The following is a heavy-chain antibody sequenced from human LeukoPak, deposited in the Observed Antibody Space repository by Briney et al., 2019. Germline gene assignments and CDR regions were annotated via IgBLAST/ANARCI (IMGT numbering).Heavy chain of an antibody. J-gene: IGHJ4*02. V-gene: IGHV3-7*01. CDR2: INEGGSAE. Sequence: PGGSLRLSCAASGFRFNTLWMSWVRQAPGKGLEWVANINEGGSAEYYAESVKGRSTIPRDNAKTSVHLQMNSLRAENTAVYYCARDWELSRDYWGQGTLVTVSS. D-gene: IGHD1-7*01. CDR1: GFRFNTLW. CDR3: ARDWELSRDY.